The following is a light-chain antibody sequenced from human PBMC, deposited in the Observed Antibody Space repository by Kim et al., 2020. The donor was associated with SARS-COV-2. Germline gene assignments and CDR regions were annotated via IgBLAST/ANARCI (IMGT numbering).Light chain of an antibody. J-gene: IGKJ5*01. Sequence: GDRVTITCRASQDIRNDLGWYQQNPGRAPKRLIYGASSLQSGVPSRFSGSGSGTEFTLTISSLQPEDFATYFCLQQNTYPITFGQGTRLEIK. V-gene: IGKV1-17*01. CDR3: LQQNTYPIT. CDR2: GAS. CDR1: QDIRND.